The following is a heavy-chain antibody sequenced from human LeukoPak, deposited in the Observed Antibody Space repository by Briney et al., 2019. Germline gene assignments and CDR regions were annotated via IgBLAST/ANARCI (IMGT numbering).Heavy chain of an antibody. Sequence: GGSLRLSCAASGFSFSAYGMNWVRQAPGKGLEWVSAIGGSGATTYYADSVRGRFTISRDNSKNTMYLQMSSLRAEDTAVYYCAKDLYYFDYWGRGTLVTVSS. CDR1: GFSFSAYG. J-gene: IGHJ4*02. CDR2: IGGSGATT. CDR3: AKDLYYFDY. V-gene: IGHV3-23*01.